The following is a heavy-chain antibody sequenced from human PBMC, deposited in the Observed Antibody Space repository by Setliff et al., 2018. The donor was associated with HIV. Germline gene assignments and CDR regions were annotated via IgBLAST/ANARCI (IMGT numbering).Heavy chain of an antibody. Sequence: ASVKVSCKASGYTFTDYYVHWVRQAPGKGLEWMGYFDPQDGKTIYAQKFQGRVTMTEDTSTYTAYMELSSLTSEDTAVYYCARDDQYYDMGSIINDYYFDLWGQGTLVTVSS. CDR2: FDPQDGKT. CDR1: GYTFTDYY. D-gene: IGHD3-10*01. J-gene: IGHJ2*01. V-gene: IGHV1-24*01. CDR3: ARDDQYYDMGSIINDYYFDL.